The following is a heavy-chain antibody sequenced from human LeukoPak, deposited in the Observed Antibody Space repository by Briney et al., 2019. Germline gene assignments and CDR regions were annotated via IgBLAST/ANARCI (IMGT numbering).Heavy chain of an antibody. CDR3: AKDLGSGSHEAFDI. V-gene: IGHV3-23*01. Sequence: PGGSLRLSCAASGFTFSSHGMSWVRQAPGKGLEWVSTISGSGDNTYYADSVKGRFTISRDNSKNTLYLQMNSLRAEDTALYYCAKDLGSGSHEAFDIWGQGTMVTVSS. D-gene: IGHD3-10*01. CDR1: GFTFSSHG. CDR2: ISGSGDNT. J-gene: IGHJ3*02.